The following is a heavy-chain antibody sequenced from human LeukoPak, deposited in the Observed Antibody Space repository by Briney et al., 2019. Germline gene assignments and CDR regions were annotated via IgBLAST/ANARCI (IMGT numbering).Heavy chain of an antibody. Sequence: KPSETLSLTCTVSGCSISSSSYYWGWIRQPPGQGLEWIGSIYSSGSTYYNPSLKSRVTISIDTSKNQVSLKLSSVTAADTAVYYCARHGVTSSGYYWDWGQGTLVTVSS. V-gene: IGHV4-39*01. J-gene: IGHJ4*02. CDR2: IYSSGST. CDR3: ARHGVTSSGYYWD. CDR1: GCSISSSSYY. D-gene: IGHD3-3*01.